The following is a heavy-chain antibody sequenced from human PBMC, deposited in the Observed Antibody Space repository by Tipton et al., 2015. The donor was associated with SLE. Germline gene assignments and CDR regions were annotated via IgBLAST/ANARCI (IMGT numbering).Heavy chain of an antibody. J-gene: IGHJ4*02. CDR3: ARRGSGWYGDYFDY. Sequence: TLSLTCTVSGGSISSYYWSWIRQPPGKGLEWIGYIYYSGSTNYNPSLKSRVTISVDTSKNQFSLKLSSVTAADTAVYYCARRGSGWYGDYFDYWGQGTLVTVSS. CDR2: IYYSGST. D-gene: IGHD6-19*01. V-gene: IGHV4-59*08. CDR1: GGSISSYY.